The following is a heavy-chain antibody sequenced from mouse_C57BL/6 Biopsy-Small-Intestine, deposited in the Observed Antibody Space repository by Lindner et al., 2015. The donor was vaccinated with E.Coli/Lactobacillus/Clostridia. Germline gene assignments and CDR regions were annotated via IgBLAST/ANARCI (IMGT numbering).Heavy chain of an antibody. CDR2: IYPGDGDT. D-gene: IGHD2-2*01. CDR3: VRADGDDEGGHDY. V-gene: IGHV1-82*01. Sequence: VQLQESGPELVKPGASVKISCKASGYAFSSSWMNWVKRRPGKGLEWIGRIYPGDGDTNYNGKFKGKATLTADKSSSTAYMQFSSLTSEDSAVYFCVRADGDDEGGHDYWGQGTTLTVSS. J-gene: IGHJ2*01. CDR1: GYAFSSSW.